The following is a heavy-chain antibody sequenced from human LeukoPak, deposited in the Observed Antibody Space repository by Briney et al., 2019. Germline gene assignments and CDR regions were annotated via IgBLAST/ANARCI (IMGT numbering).Heavy chain of an antibody. CDR3: AKSGSYSSPYYFDY. D-gene: IGHD3-10*01. CDR2: ISWNSDTI. J-gene: IGHJ4*02. V-gene: IGHV3-9*03. CDR1: GFTFSSYW. Sequence: TGGSLRLSCAASGFTFSSYWIHWVRQAPGKGLEWVSGISWNSDTIDYADSVKGRFTISRDNAKNSLYLQMNSLRAEDMALYYCAKSGSYSSPYYFDYWGQGTLVTVSS.